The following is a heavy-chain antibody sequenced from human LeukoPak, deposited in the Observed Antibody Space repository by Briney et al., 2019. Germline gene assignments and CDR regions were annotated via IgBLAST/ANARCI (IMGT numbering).Heavy chain of an antibody. CDR3: VREATGYSFADY. D-gene: IGHD1-26*01. CDR2: IKQAGSEN. J-gene: IGHJ4*02. V-gene: IGHV3-7*03. CDR1: GFIFSSYW. Sequence: GGSLRLSCAASGFIFSSYWMTWVRQAPGKGLEWVANIKQAGSENSYVDSVKGRFTISRDNAQNSLYLQMNSLTAEDTAVYYCVREATGYSFADYWGQGTLVSVSS.